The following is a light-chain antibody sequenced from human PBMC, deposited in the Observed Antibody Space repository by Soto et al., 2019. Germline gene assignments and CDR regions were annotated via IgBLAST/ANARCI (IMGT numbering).Light chain of an antibody. CDR3: CSYAGSYPVI. J-gene: IGLJ2*01. Sequence: QSVLTQPRSVSGSPGQSVTISCTGTSNDIGSFNYVSWYQQHPGKAPKLIIYDVSVRRSGVPDRFSGSKSGNTASLTISGLQAEDESDYFCCSYAGSYPVIFGGGTQLTVL. CDR2: DVS. CDR1: SNDIGSFNY. V-gene: IGLV2-11*01.